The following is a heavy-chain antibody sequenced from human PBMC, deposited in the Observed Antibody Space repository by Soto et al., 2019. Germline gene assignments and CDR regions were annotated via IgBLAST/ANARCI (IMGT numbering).Heavy chain of an antibody. CDR2: ISYDGSNK. D-gene: IGHD3-10*01. CDR1: GFTFSSYG. CDR3: AKDFERWFGELLCLDY. J-gene: IGHJ4*02. V-gene: IGHV3-30*18. Sequence: WGSLRLSCAASGFTFSSYGMHWVRQAPGKGLELVAVISYDGSNKYYADSVKGRFTISRDNSKNTLYLQMNSLRAEDTAVYYCAKDFERWFGELLCLDYWGQGTLVTVSS.